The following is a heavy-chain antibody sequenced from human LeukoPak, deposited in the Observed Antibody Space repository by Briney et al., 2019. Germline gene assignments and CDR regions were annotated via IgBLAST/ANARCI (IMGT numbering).Heavy chain of an antibody. V-gene: IGHV4-38-2*01. J-gene: IGHJ5*02. CDR3: ARRGSSSWRPIGWFDP. Sequence: SETLSLTCAVSGYSISSGYYWGWIRQPPGKGLEWIGSIYYSGSTYYNPSLKSRVTISVDTSKNQFSLKLSSVTAADTAVYYCARRGSSSWRPIGWFDPWGQGTLVTVSS. CDR1: GYSISSGYY. CDR2: IYYSGST. D-gene: IGHD6-13*01.